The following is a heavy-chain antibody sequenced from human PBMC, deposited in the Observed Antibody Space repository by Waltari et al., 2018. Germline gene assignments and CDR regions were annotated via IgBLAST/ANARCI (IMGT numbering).Heavy chain of an antibody. Sequence: QPQLQESGPGLVKPSEPLSLTCNVSGDSISSSGFYWVWIRQSPGKGLEWIGSIYYDGSTYYSPSLRSRVTISADTSKNQFSLKLTSVTAADTAVYYCAAENPTRSYDLDAWGQGILVTASS. CDR3: AAENPTRSYDLDA. J-gene: IGHJ5*02. CDR1: GDSISSSGFY. V-gene: IGHV4-39*01. CDR2: IYYDGST. D-gene: IGHD3-16*01.